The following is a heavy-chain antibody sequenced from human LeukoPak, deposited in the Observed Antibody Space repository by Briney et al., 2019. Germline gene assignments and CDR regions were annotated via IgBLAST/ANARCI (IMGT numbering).Heavy chain of an antibody. J-gene: IGHJ3*02. V-gene: IGHV4-59*01. D-gene: IGHD4/OR15-4a*01. CDR2: IYYTGST. CDR1: GGSISSYY. Sequence: SETLSLTCTVSGGSISSYYWSWIRQPPGKGLEWIGYIYYTGSTNSNPSLMSRVTISVDTSKNQFSLKLSSVTAADTAVYYCARHANSDAFDIWGQGTMVTVSS. CDR3: ARHANSDAFDI.